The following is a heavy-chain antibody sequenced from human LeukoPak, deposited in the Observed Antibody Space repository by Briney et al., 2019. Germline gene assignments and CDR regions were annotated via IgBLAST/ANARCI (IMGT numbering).Heavy chain of an antibody. J-gene: IGHJ4*02. Sequence: GMSLRLSCAASGFIFGSYAMHWVRQALGKGLEWVALISYDGDNKYYADSVKGRFTISRDNSKNTLYLQMNSLRFDDAAVYYCARHSSGWLDRGTPGGDHWGQGTLVTVSS. D-gene: IGHD6-19*01. CDR1: GFIFGSYA. V-gene: IGHV3-30-3*01. CDR3: ARHSSGWLDRGTPGGDH. CDR2: ISYDGDNK.